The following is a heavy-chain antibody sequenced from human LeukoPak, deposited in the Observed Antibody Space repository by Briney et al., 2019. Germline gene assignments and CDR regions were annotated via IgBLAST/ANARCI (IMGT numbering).Heavy chain of an antibody. CDR2: ISDSGGST. V-gene: IGHV3-23*01. CDR3: AKDLGIYSSSWRFQH. CDR1: GFTFSSYA. J-gene: IGHJ1*01. Sequence: PGESLRLSCAASGFTFSSYAMSWVRQAPGKGLEWVSVISDSGGSTYYADSVKGRFTIFRDNSKNTLYLQMNSLRAEDTAVYYCAKDLGIYSSSWRFQHWGQGTLVTVSS. D-gene: IGHD6-13*01.